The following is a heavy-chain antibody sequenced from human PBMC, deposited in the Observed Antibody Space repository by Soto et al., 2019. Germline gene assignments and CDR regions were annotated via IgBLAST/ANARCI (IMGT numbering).Heavy chain of an antibody. J-gene: IGHJ6*02. Sequence: EVQLLESGGGLVQPGESLRLSCAASGFTFSSYAMSWVRQAPGKGLEWVSAISGSGGSTYYADSVKGRFTISRDNSKNTLYLQMNSLRAEDTAVYYCAKDRRRGDYYYYGMDVWGQGTTVTVSS. V-gene: IGHV3-23*01. CDR2: ISGSGGST. CDR3: AKDRRRGDYYYYGMDV. CDR1: GFTFSSYA. D-gene: IGHD3-10*01.